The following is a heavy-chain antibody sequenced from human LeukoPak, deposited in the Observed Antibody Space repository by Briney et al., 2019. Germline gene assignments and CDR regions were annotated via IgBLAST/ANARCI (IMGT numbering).Heavy chain of an antibody. CDR2: INHSGST. CDR3: ARGPDRHITMVRGVIISGWFDP. Sequence: SETLSLTCAVYGGSFSGYYWSWIRQPPGKGLEWIGEINHSGSTNYNPSLKSRVTISVDTSKNQFSLKLSSVTAADTAVYYCARGPDRHITMVRGVIISGWFDPWGQGTLVTVSS. V-gene: IGHV4-34*01. J-gene: IGHJ5*02. D-gene: IGHD3-10*01. CDR1: GGSFSGYY.